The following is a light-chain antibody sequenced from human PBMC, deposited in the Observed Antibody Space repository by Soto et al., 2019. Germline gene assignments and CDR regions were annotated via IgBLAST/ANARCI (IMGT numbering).Light chain of an antibody. CDR3: QRFGTSPPWT. V-gene: IGKV3-20*01. Sequence: EVVLTQSPGTLSLSPGERATLSCRAIQSVSGDYLAWYQQKPGQAPRLLIYGTSIRATGIPDRFSGSGSGTDFTLTITRLEPEDFAVYYCQRFGTSPPWTFGQGTKVDIK. J-gene: IGKJ1*01. CDR2: GTS. CDR1: QSVSGDY.